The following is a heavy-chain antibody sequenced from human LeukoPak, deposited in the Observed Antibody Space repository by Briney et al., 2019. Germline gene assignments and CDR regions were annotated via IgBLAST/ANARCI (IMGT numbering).Heavy chain of an antibody. CDR1: GGSFSGYY. Sequence: PSETLSLTCAVYGGSFSGYYWSWIRQPPGKGLEWIGEINHSGSTNYNPSLKSRVTISVDTSKNQFSLKLSSVTAADTAVYYCASVEIVGAPRTYYYYYMDVWGKGTTVTVSS. V-gene: IGHV4-34*01. CDR3: ASVEIVGAPRTYYYYYMDV. CDR2: INHSGST. J-gene: IGHJ6*03. D-gene: IGHD1-26*01.